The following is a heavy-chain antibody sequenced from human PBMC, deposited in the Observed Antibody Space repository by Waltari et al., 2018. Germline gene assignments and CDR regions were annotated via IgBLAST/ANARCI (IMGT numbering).Heavy chain of an antibody. J-gene: IGHJ4*02. CDR3: ARHLEGTTRGSLYYFDY. CDR2: MYYSGST. CDR1: GDSIRKTTYY. Sequence: QLQLQESGPGLVKPSETLSLTCHVSGDSIRKTTYYRGWIRQPPGKGLEWIVSMYYSGSTYYNPSLKSRVTMSVDTSKNQFSLHLTSLTAADTALYYCARHLEGTTRGSLYYFDYWGQGLLVTVSS. V-gene: IGHV4-39*01. D-gene: IGHD1-7*01.